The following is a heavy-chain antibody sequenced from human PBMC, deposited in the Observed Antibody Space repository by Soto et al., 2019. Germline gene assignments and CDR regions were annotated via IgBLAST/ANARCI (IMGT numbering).Heavy chain of an antibody. J-gene: IGHJ4*02. V-gene: IGHV3-74*01. Sequence: GGSLRLSCAASGFSFSNYWMHWVRQVPGKGLVWVSRINSDGSSTSYADSVKGRFTISRDNAKNRLYLQMNSLRAEDTAVYYCARDPAPSGWYDYWGRGTLVTVSS. CDR2: INSDGSST. D-gene: IGHD6-19*01. CDR1: GFSFSNYW. CDR3: ARDPAPSGWYDY.